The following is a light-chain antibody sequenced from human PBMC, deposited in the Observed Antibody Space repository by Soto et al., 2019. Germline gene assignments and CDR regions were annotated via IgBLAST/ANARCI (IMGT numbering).Light chain of an antibody. Sequence: TCRANQTIAGYLNWYQQKPGKAPSLLIYTASTLQSGVPSRFSGSGSGTDFTLTISSLQLEDFATYYCQESYSNSFTFGPGTKVDN. CDR2: TAS. V-gene: IGKV1-39*01. J-gene: IGKJ3*01. CDR3: QESYSNSFT. CDR1: QTIAGY.